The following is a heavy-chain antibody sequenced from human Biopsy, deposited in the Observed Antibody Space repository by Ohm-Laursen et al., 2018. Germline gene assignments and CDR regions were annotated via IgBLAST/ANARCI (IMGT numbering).Heavy chain of an antibody. CDR2: ITQSGST. CDR3: ARVPLPGIGAAYQGRFLYGMDV. CDR1: GGSFNGYF. V-gene: IGHV4-34*01. J-gene: IGHJ6*02. Sequence: SDTLSLTCPVYGGSFNGYFWSWIRQPPGKGLEWIGDITQSGSTNYSPSLKSRVTISVDTAKKQFSLSLRPVTAADTAVYYCARVPLPGIGAAYQGRFLYGMDVWGQGTTVSVSS. D-gene: IGHD6-13*01.